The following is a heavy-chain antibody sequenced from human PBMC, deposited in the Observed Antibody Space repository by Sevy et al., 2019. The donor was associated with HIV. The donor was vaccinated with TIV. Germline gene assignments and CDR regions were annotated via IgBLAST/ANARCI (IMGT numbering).Heavy chain of an antibody. V-gene: IGHV3-30-3*01. D-gene: IGHD2-15*01. J-gene: IGHJ6*02. CDR3: ARDALTRSGMDV. Sequence: GGSLRLSCAASGFTFSSYAMHGVRQAPGKGLEWVAVISYDGSNKYYADSVKGRFTISRDNSKNTLYLQMNSLRAEDTAVYYCARDALTRSGMDVWGQGTTVTVSS. CDR1: GFTFSSYA. CDR2: ISYDGSNK.